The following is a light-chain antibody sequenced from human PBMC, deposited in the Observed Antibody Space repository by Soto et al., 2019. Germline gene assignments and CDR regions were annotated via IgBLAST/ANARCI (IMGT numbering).Light chain of an antibody. Sequence: DIQMPQSPSTLSGSVGDRVTITCRASQSISFYLNWYQQKPGNAPKVLIYAASNLQTGVPSRFSGSGSGTDFTLTINSLQPEEFATDSCQQSYSTPITFGQGTRLEIK. J-gene: IGKJ5*01. CDR2: AAS. CDR3: QQSYSTPIT. V-gene: IGKV1-39*01. CDR1: QSISFY.